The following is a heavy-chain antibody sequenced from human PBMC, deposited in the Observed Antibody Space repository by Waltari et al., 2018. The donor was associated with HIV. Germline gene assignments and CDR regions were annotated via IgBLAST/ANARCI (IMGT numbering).Heavy chain of an antibody. Sequence: QVQLVQSGAEVKKPGASVKVSCKASGYTFTGYYMHWVRQAPGQGLEWMGWINPNSGATKYAQKFQGRVTMTRYTSISTAFMELSRLRSDDTAVYYCARDPLYAVAVADIDYWGQGTLVTVSS. CDR3: ARDPLYAVAVADIDY. D-gene: IGHD6-19*01. CDR2: INPNSGAT. V-gene: IGHV1-2*02. J-gene: IGHJ4*02. CDR1: GYTFTGYY.